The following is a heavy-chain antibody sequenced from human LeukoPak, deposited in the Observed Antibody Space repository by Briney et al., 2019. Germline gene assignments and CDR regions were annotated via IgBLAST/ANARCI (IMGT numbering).Heavy chain of an antibody. Sequence: ASVKVSCKASGYTFTFYYMHWVRQAPGQGLEWMGIINPTGGSATYAQKFRGRVTMTSDTSTSTFYMELSSLRSEDTAVYYCAKSSSWDQFDSWGQGTLVIVSS. CDR2: INPTGGSA. J-gene: IGHJ4*02. D-gene: IGHD6-13*01. V-gene: IGHV1-46*01. CDR3: AKSSSWDQFDS. CDR1: GYTFTFYY.